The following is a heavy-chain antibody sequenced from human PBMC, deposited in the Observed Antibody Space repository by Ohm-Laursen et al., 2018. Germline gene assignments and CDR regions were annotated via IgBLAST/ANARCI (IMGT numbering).Heavy chain of an antibody. CDR2: IYDSGTT. CDR1: GGSISSSY. CDR3: ARDGGGRHGMDV. Sequence: SETLSLTCTVSGGSISSSYWSWIRQPPGKGLEWIGYIYDSGTTNYNPSLKSRVTISVDTSKNQFSLKLTSVTAADTAVYYCARDGGGRHGMDVWGQGTTVTVSS. V-gene: IGHV4-59*01. J-gene: IGHJ6*02. D-gene: IGHD1-26*01.